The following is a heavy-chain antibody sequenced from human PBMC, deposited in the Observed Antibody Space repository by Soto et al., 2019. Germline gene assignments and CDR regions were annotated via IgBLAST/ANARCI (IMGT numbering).Heavy chain of an antibody. CDR3: AAVEDFWSGYYSDY. CDR2: IVVGSGNT. V-gene: IGHV1-58*01. Sequence: SVKVSFKASGFTFTSSAVQWVRQARGQRLEWIGWIVVGSGNTNYAQKFQERVTITRDMSTSTAYMELSSLRSEDTAVYYCAAVEDFWSGYYSDYWGQGTLVTVSS. J-gene: IGHJ4*02. D-gene: IGHD3-3*01. CDR1: GFTFTSSA.